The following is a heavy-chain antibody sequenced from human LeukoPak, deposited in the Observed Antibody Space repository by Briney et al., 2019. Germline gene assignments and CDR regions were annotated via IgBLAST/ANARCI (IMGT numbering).Heavy chain of an antibody. D-gene: IGHD2-8*01. J-gene: IGHJ5*02. Sequence: ASVKVSCKASGYIFTSYGISWVRQAPGQGLEWMGWINTYNGNTKYAQELQGRVTMTTDTSASTAYMEVRSLRSDDTAVYYCARDLVHHRLLATNYNWFDPWGQGTLVTVSS. CDR1: GYIFTSYG. CDR2: INTYNGNT. CDR3: ARDLVHHRLLATNYNWFDP. V-gene: IGHV1-18*01.